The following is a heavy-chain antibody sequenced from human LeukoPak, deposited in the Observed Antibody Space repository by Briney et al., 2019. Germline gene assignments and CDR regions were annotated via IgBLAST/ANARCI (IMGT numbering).Heavy chain of an antibody. J-gene: IGHJ2*01. CDR3: ARESRVVVVAASSYWYFDL. CDR1: GGSISSYY. D-gene: IGHD2-15*01. Sequence: SETLSLTCTVSGGSISSYYWSWIRQPPGKGLEWIGEINHSGSTNYNPSLKSRVTISVDTSKNQFSLKLSSVTAADTAVYYCARESRVVVVAASSYWYFDLWGRGTLVTVSS. V-gene: IGHV4-34*01. CDR2: INHSGST.